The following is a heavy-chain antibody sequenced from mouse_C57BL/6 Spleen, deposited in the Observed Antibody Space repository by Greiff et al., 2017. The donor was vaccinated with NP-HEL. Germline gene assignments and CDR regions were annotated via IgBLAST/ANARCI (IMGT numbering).Heavy chain of an antibody. V-gene: IGHV1-54*01. D-gene: IGHD1-1*01. CDR2: INPGSGGT. J-gene: IGHJ4*01. CDR1: GYAFTNYL. CDR3: ARKNYYAAMDY. Sequence: QVQLQQSGAELVRPGTSVKVSCKASGYAFTNYLIEWVKQRPGQGLEWIGVINPGSGGTNYNEKFKGKATLTADKSSSTAYMQLSSLTSEDSAVYFCARKNYYAAMDYWGQGTSVTVSS.